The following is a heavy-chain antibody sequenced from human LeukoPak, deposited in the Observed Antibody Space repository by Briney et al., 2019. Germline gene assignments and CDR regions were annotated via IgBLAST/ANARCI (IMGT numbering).Heavy chain of an antibody. CDR2: IDWDDDK. V-gene: IGHV2-70*11. J-gene: IGHJ3*02. CDR1: GFSLSTSGMC. D-gene: IGHD6-19*01. Sequence: SGPALVKPTQTLTLTCTFSGFSLSTSGMCVSWIRQPPGKALEWLARIDWDDDKYYSTSLKTRLTISKDTSKSQVVLTMTNMDPVDTATYYRARMSHSIAVAGTDAFDIWGQGTMVTVSS. CDR3: ARMSHSIAVAGTDAFDI.